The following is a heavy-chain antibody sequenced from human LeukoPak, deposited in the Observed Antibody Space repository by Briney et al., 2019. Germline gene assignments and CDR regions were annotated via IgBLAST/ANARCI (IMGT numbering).Heavy chain of an antibody. CDR1: GFTFSSYG. CDR2: ISYDGSNK. CDR3: ARQWLVNG. V-gene: IGHV3-30*03. J-gene: IGHJ4*02. Sequence: GRSLRLSCAASGFTFSSYGMHWVRQAPGKGLEWVAVISYDGSNKYYADSVKGRFTISRDNSKNTLYLQMNSLRAEDTAVYYCARQWLVNGWGQGTRATVSS. D-gene: IGHD6-19*01.